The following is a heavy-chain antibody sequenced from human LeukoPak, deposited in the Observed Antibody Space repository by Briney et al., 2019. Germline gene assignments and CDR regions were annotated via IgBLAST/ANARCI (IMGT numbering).Heavy chain of an antibody. CDR2: VYYSGST. CDR1: GGSISSSSYY. CDR3: ARLLKIYAFDI. Sequence: SETLSPTCTVSGGSISSSSYYWGWIRQPPGKGLEWIGSVYYSGSTNYNPSLKSRVTISVDTSKNQFSLKLSSVTAADTAVYYCARLLKIYAFDIWGQGTMVTVSS. D-gene: IGHD2-8*01. V-gene: IGHV4-39*01. J-gene: IGHJ3*02.